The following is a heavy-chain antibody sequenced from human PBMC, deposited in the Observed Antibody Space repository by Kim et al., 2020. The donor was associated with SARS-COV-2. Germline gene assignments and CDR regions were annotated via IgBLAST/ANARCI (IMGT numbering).Heavy chain of an antibody. V-gene: IGHV3-23*01. Sequence: YYADSVKGRFTISRDNSKNTLYLQMNSLRAEDTAVYYCAKLYSSSWYYFDYWGQGTLVTVSS. CDR3: AKLYSSSWYYFDY. D-gene: IGHD6-13*01. J-gene: IGHJ4*02.